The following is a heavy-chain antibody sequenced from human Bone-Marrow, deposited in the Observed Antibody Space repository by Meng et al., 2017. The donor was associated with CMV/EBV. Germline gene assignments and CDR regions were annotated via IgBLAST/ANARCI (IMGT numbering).Heavy chain of an antibody. CDR3: ARDERLAIFPPEGMDV. CDR2: ISVYNGNT. D-gene: IGHD3-9*01. CDR1: GGTFSSYA. Sequence: ASVKVSCKASGGTFSSYAISWVRQAPGQGLEWMGWISVYNGNTNYAQKLQGRVTMTTDTSTSTAYMELRSLRSDDTAVYYCARDERLAIFPPEGMDVWGQGTTVTVSS. V-gene: IGHV1-18*01. J-gene: IGHJ6*02.